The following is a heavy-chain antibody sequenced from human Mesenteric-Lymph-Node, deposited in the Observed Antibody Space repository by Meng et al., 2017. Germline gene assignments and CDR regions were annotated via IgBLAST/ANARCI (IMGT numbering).Heavy chain of an antibody. CDR2: INTNTGNP. CDR3: ARGDYYDSSGLDY. J-gene: IGHJ4*02. V-gene: IGHV7-4-1*01. CDR1: GYTFTSYA. D-gene: IGHD3-22*01. Sequence: QVEMVQSGAELKNPGASVKVSCKASGYTFTSYAMNWVRQAPGRGLEWMGWINTNTGNPTYAQGFTGRFVFSLDASVSTAYLQIGSLKAEDTAVYYRARGDYYDSSGLDYWGQGTLVTVSS.